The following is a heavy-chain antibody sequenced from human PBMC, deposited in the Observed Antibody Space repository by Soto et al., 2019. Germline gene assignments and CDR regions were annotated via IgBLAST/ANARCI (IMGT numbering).Heavy chain of an antibody. J-gene: IGHJ5*02. CDR1: GGSISSYY. CDR2: IYYSGST. D-gene: IGHD5-12*01. V-gene: IGHV4-59*01. CDR3: ARDRGEMATIRWFDP. Sequence: PSETLSLTCTVSGGSISSYYWSWIRQPPGKGLEWIGYIYYSGSTNYNPSLKSRVTISVDTSKNQFSLKLSSVTAADTAAYYCARDRGEMATIRWFDPWGQRTLVTVSS.